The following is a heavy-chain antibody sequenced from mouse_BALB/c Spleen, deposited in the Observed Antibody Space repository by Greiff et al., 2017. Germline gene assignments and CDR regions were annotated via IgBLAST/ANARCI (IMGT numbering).Heavy chain of an antibody. CDR1: GYSITSGYY. CDR2: ISYDGSN. V-gene: IGHV3-6*02. CDR3: ARGGGYYGNYYAMDY. Sequence: EVQLVESGPGLVKPSQSLSLTCSVTGYSITSGYYWNWIRQFPGNKLEWMGYISYDGSNNYNPSLKNRISITRDTSKNQFFLKLNSVTTEDTATYYCARGGGYYGNYYAMDYWGQGTSVTVSS. D-gene: IGHD2-1*01. J-gene: IGHJ4*01.